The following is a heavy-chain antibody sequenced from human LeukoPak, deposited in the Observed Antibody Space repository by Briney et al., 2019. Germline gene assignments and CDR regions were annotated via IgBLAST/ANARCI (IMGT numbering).Heavy chain of an antibody. CDR1: GFTFSSYS. CDR3: ASNYDSSNYYGFDY. J-gene: IGHJ4*02. Sequence: GGSPRLSCAASGFTFSSYSMNWVRQAPGKGLEWVSSISSSSSYIYYADLVKGRFTISRDNAKNSLYLQMNSLRAEDTAVYYCASNYDSSNYYGFDYWGQGTLVTVSS. D-gene: IGHD3-22*01. V-gene: IGHV3-21*01. CDR2: ISSSSSYI.